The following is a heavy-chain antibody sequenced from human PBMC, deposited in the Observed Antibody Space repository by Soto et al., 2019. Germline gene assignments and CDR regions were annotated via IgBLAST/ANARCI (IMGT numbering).Heavy chain of an antibody. J-gene: IGHJ4*02. V-gene: IGHV3-33*01. CDR1: GFTFNNYG. Sequence: GGSLRLSCAASGFTFNNYGMHWVRQAPGEGLEWVAVIWFDGDNKNYADSVKGRFSISRDNSKNTLYLQMNSMRAEDTAVYYCARGYSSSWYGAPDYWGQGTLVTVSS. CDR2: IWFDGDNK. D-gene: IGHD6-13*01. CDR3: ARGYSSSWYGAPDY.